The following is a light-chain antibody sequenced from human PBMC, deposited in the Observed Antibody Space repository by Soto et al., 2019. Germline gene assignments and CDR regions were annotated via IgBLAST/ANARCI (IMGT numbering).Light chain of an antibody. Sequence: QSALTQPASVSGSPGQSITISCTGTSSDVGDNNYVSWYQQHPGKAPKLMIYDVTHRPSGISNRFSGSKSGNTASLTISGLQAEDEADYDCSSYTSRSTLYVFGTGTKVTVL. J-gene: IGLJ1*01. CDR1: SSDVGDNNY. CDR3: SSYTSRSTLYV. V-gene: IGLV2-14*01. CDR2: DVT.